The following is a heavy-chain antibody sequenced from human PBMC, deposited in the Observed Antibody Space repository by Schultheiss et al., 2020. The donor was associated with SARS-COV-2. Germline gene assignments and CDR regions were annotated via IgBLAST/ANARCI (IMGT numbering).Heavy chain of an antibody. D-gene: IGHD6-19*01. Sequence: SQTISLTCTVSGGSLRRCCSSFLWIRQPPGKGLEWIGEINHSGSTNYNPSLKSRVTISVDTSKNQFSLKLSSVTAADTAVYYCARQRGGIAVAGNWFDPWGQGTLVTVSS. CDR2: INHSGST. V-gene: IGHV4-39*01. CDR1: GGSLRRCCSS. J-gene: IGHJ5*02. CDR3: ARQRGGIAVAGNWFDP.